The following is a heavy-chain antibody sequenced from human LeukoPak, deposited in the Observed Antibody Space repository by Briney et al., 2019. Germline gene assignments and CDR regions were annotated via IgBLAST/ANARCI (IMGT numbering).Heavy chain of an antibody. CDR2: ISDNSYWN. Sequence: GGSLRLSCAASGFTFSSYSMSWVRQAPGKGLEWVSSISDNSYWNYYADSVEGRFFISRDNAKNSLYLQMNSLRAEDTAVYYCANHLACGSTSCPPFGDWGQGTLVTVSS. V-gene: IGHV3-21*01. CDR1: GFTFSSYS. D-gene: IGHD2-2*01. J-gene: IGHJ4*02. CDR3: ANHLACGSTSCPPFGD.